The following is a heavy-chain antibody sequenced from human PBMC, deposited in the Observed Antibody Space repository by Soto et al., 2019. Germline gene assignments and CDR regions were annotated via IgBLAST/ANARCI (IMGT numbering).Heavy chain of an antibody. D-gene: IGHD6-19*01. Sequence: GGSLRLSCAAAGFPFSTYAMTWVRQAPGKGLEWVSTISDSGGSTYYPDSVKGRFTISRDNSKNTLYLQMNSLRAEDTAVYYCAKDLPTFGSGWYRFDYWGQGTLVTVSS. CDR2: ISDSGGST. CDR3: AKDLPTFGSGWYRFDY. J-gene: IGHJ4*02. CDR1: GFPFSTYA. V-gene: IGHV3-23*01.